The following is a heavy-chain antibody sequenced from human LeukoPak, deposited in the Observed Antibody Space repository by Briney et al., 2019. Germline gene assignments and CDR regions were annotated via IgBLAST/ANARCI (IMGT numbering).Heavy chain of an antibody. CDR2: IYSGGSA. CDR3: ARGRRYCSGGSCYSKANYYYYYMDV. D-gene: IGHD2-15*01. J-gene: IGHJ6*03. Sequence: GGSLRLSCAASGFTVSSNYMNWVRQAPGKGLEWVSVIYSGGSAYYADSVKGRFTISRDNSKNTLYLQINSLRAEDTAVYYCARGRRYCSGGSCYSKANYYYYYMDVWGKGTTVTISS. CDR1: GFTVSSNY. V-gene: IGHV3-53*01.